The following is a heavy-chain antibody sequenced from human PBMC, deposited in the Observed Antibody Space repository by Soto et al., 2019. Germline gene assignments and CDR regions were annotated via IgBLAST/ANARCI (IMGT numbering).Heavy chain of an antibody. V-gene: IGHV3-23*01. CDR1: GFTFSSYA. D-gene: IGHD3-22*01. CDR3: AKDNPGAHYYDSSGFLDY. Sequence: GGSLRLSCAASGFTFSSYAMSWVRQAPGKGLEWVSAISGSGGSTYYADSVKGRFTISRDNSKNTLYLQMNSLRAEDTAVYYCAKDNPGAHYYDSSGFLDYWGQGTLVTVSS. J-gene: IGHJ4*02. CDR2: ISGSGGST.